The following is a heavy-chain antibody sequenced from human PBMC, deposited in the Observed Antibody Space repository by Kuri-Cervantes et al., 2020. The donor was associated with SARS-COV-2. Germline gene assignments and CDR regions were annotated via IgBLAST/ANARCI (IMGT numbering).Heavy chain of an antibody. D-gene: IGHD2-2*02. CDR1: GGSFSDYS. J-gene: IGHJ6*03. CDR3: ARGREGVEPATVLGLVFYYYYFMDV. CDR2: INHSGNA. Sequence: GSLRLSCAVFGGSFSDYSWRWIRQPPEKGLEWIGDINHSGNANYNPSFKSRVTISVDTSKNQFSLRLSSVIAADTAVYYCARGREGVEPATVLGLVFYYYYFMDVWGRGTTVTVSS. V-gene: IGHV4-34*01.